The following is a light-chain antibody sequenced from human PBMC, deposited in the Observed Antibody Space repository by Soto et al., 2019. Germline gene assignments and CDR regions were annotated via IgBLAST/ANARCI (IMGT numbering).Light chain of an antibody. V-gene: IGLV2-14*01. CDR2: DVS. Sequence: QSALTQPASLSGSPGQSITISCTGTSSDVGGYNYVSWYQQHPGKAPKLMIYDVSTRPSGVSNRCSVSKSGTTASLTISGLQAEDEADYYCSSSTSSSTLVFGGGTKLAAL. CDR1: SSDVGGYNY. J-gene: IGLJ2*01. CDR3: SSSTSSSTLV.